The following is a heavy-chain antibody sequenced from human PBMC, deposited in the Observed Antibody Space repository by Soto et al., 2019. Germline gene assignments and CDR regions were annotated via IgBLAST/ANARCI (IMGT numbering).Heavy chain of an antibody. V-gene: IGHV4-30-2*01. CDR2: LYHSGST. CDR1: GGSISSGGYS. D-gene: IGHD3-3*01. J-gene: IGHJ4*02. CDR3: ARSVFF. Sequence: SETLSLTCAVSGGSISSGGYSWSWIRQPPGKGLEWIGYLYHSGSTYYNPSLKSRVTISVDRSKNQFSLKLSSVTAADTAIYYCARSVFFWDQGTLVTVAS.